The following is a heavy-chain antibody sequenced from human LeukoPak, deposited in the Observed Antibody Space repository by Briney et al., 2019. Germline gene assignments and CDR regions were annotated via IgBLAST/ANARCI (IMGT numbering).Heavy chain of an antibody. CDR3: ASSRYGSPWFDP. CDR2: INPNSGGT. J-gene: IGHJ5*02. Sequence: ASVKVSCKASGYTFTGYYMHRVRQAPGQGLEWMGWINPNSGGTNYAQKFQGWVTMTRDTSISTAYMELSRLRSDDTAVYYCASSRYGSPWFDPWGQGTLVTVSS. D-gene: IGHD3-10*01. CDR1: GYTFTGYY. V-gene: IGHV1-2*04.